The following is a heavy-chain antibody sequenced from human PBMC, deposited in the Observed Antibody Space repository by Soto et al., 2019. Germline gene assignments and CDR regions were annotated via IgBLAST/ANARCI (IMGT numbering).Heavy chain of an antibody. Sequence: GGSLRLSCASSGFTFSRYGVVWVRQAPGKGLEWVAVISYDGSNKYYGDSVKGRFTISRDNSKNTLYLQMNGLRAEDTAVYYCAKETDSSGSNWFDPWGQGTLVTVSS. D-gene: IGHD3-22*01. CDR2: ISYDGSNK. CDR1: GFTFSRYG. V-gene: IGHV3-30*18. CDR3: AKETDSSGSNWFDP. J-gene: IGHJ5*02.